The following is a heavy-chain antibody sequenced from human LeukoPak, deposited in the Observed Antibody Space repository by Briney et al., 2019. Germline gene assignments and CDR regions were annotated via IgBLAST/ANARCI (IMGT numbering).Heavy chain of an antibody. J-gene: IGHJ4*02. CDR2: IYYSGST. CDR1: GGSISSYY. Sequence: SETLSFTCTVSGGSISSYYGSWIRQPPGKGLEWIGYIYYSGSTNYNPSLKSRVTISVDTSKNQFSLKLSSVTAADTAVYYCARGVGYGSGYFDYWGQGTLVAVSS. CDR3: ARGVGYGSGYFDY. D-gene: IGHD3-10*01. V-gene: IGHV4-59*01.